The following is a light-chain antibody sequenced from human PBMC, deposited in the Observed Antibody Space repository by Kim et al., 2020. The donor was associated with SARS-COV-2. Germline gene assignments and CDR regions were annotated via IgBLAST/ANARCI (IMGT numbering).Light chain of an antibody. J-gene: IGLJ2*01. CDR2: QDK. Sequence: SYELTQPPSVSVSPGQTASITCSGDKLGDKYACWYQQRPGQSPILVIYQDKERPSGIPERFSGSNSGNTATLTISGTQALDEADYYCQAWDRSTVVFGG. CDR1: KLGDKY. V-gene: IGLV3-1*01. CDR3: QAWDRSTVV.